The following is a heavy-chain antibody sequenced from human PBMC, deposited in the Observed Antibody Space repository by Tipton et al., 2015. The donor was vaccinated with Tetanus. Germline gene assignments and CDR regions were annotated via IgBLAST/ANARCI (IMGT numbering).Heavy chain of an antibody. CDR1: GYTFTRYY. Sequence: QSGAEVKKPGASVKVSCKASGYTFTRYYMHWVRQAPGQGLEWMGWINPNSGGTNYAQKFQGRVTMTRDTSISTAYMELSSLRSEDTAVYYCVRGPPPESDWNYLIDFWGQGTLVTVSS. CDR3: VRGPPPESDWNYLIDF. J-gene: IGHJ4*02. CDR2: INPNSGGT. D-gene: IGHD1-7*01. V-gene: IGHV1-2*02.